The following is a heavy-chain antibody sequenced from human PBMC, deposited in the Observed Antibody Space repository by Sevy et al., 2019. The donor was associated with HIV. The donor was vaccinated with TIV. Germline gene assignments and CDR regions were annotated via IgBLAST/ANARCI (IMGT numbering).Heavy chain of an antibody. CDR2: ISYDGSNK. V-gene: IGHV3-30-3*01. CDR3: ARAYFPREKRDLWFGELLLGY. D-gene: IGHD3-10*01. Sequence: GGSLRLSCAASGFTFSSYAMHWVHQAPGKGLEWVAVISYDGSNKYYADSVKGRFTISRDNSKNTLYLQMNSLRAEDTAVYYCARAYFPREKRDLWFGELLLGYWGQGTLVTVSS. J-gene: IGHJ4*02. CDR1: GFTFSSYA.